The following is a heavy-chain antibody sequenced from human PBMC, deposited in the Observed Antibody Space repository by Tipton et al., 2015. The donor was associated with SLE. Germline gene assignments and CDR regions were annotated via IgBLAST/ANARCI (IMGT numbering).Heavy chain of an antibody. Sequence: QLVQSGAEVKKPGASVKVSCKASGYTFTSYAMHWVRQAPGQRLEWMGGIIPIFGTANYAQKFQGRVTITADESPSTAYMELSSLRSEDTAVYYCARLGYSSSSPLDYWGQGTLVTVSS. CDR1: GYTFTSYA. CDR2: IIPIFGTA. CDR3: ARLGYSSSSPLDY. V-gene: IGHV1-69*13. J-gene: IGHJ4*02. D-gene: IGHD6-13*01.